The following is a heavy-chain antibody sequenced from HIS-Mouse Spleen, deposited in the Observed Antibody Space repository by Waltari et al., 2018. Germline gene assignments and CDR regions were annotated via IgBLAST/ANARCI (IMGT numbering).Heavy chain of an antibody. J-gene: IGHJ3*02. V-gene: IGHV3-53*01. D-gene: IGHD6-19*01. Sequence: EVQLVESGGGLIQPGGSLRVSCAASVFTVSSNYLSWVPQAPGKGLEWVSVIYSGGSTYYADSVKGRFTISRDNSKNTLYLQMNSLRAEDTAVYYCARRGAVAGRAFDIWGQGTMVTVSS. CDR1: VFTVSSNY. CDR2: IYSGGST. CDR3: ARRGAVAGRAFDI.